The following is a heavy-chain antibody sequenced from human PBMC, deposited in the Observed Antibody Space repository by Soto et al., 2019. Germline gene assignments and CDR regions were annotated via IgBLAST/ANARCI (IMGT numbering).Heavy chain of an antibody. CDR2: IYYSGST. V-gene: IGHV4-30-4*01. D-gene: IGHD5-18*01. CDR1: GGSISIGDYY. J-gene: IGHJ4*02. Sequence: QVQLQESGPGLVKPSQTLSLTCTVSGGSISIGDYYWSWIRPPPGKGLEWIGYIYYSGSTYYNPSLKSRVTISVDTSKYQVCLKLSSLTVADTAVYYGDREGCGGYGPYYFDYWGQGTLVTVSS. CDR3: DREGCGGYGPYYFDY.